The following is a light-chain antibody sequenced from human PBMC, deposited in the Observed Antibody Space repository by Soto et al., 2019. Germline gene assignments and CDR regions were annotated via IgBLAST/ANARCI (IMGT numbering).Light chain of an antibody. CDR2: QAS. CDR1: ESVRRW. CDR3: QQYNAYSQA. Sequence: DIQMTQSPSTLSASVGDRVTLTCRASESVRRWLAWYQQKPGRTPKLLIYQASTLETGVPSRFSGSGSGTEFTLTISSLQPDDFATYYCQQYNAYSQAFGQGTKVEIK. V-gene: IGKV1-5*03. J-gene: IGKJ1*01.